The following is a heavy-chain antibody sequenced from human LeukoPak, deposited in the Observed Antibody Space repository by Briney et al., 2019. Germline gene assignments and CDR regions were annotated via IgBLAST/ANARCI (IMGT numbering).Heavy chain of an antibody. CDR1: GFTFSNYG. CDR2: IVGRNGDT. CDR3: AKKRPGLYVFDV. J-gene: IGHJ3*01. Sequence: GGSLRLSCAASGFTFSNYGMTWVRQAPGKRLEWVSTIVGRNGDTYYTDSVKGRFTISRDISKNSVYLQMSSLRGDDTAVYYCAKKRPGLYVFDVWGQGTRVTVSS. V-gene: IGHV3-23*01.